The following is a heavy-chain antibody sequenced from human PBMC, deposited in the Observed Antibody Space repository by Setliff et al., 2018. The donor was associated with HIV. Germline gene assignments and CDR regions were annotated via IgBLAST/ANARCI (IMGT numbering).Heavy chain of an antibody. CDR2: VYTSGST. CDR3: AREGDSLRAFDI. Sequence: SETLSLTCTVSGDSISSGSYYWSWIRQPAGKGLEWIGHVYTSGSTDYNPSLNSRLTISIDTSRNQFSLKLTSVTAADTAVYSCAREGDSLRAFDIWGPGTLVTVSS. J-gene: IGHJ4*02. D-gene: IGHD3-9*01. CDR1: GDSISSGSYY. V-gene: IGHV4-61*09.